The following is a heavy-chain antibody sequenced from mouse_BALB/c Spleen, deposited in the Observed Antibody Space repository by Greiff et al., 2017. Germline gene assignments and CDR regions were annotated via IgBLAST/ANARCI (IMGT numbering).Heavy chain of an antibody. Sequence: EVQVVESGGGLVQPGGSRKLSCAASGFTFSSFGMHWVRQAPEKGLEWVAYISSGSSTIYYADTVKGRFTISRDNPKNTLFLQMTSLRSEDTAMYYCASSYGNYADYFDYWGQGTTLTVSS. J-gene: IGHJ2*01. CDR3: ASSYGNYADYFDY. V-gene: IGHV5-17*02. CDR2: ISSGSSTI. D-gene: IGHD2-1*01. CDR1: GFTFSSFG.